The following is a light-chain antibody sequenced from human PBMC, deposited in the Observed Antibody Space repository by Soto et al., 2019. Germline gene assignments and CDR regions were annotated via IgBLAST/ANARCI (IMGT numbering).Light chain of an antibody. CDR3: HQHSHWPPWT. V-gene: IGKV3-11*01. CDR1: ENVRTF. Sequence: PGERATLSCRASENVRTFVDWYQQKPGQAPRLLIYGASNRATDIPARFSGSGSGTDFTLTISNLEPEDFAVYYCHQHSHWPPWTFGQGTRVEIQ. J-gene: IGKJ1*01. CDR2: GAS.